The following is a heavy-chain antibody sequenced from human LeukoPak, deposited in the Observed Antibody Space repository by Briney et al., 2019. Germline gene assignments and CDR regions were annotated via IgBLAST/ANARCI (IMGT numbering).Heavy chain of an antibody. CDR2: MNPNSGNT. V-gene: IGHV1-8*01. CDR3: ARVVVVPAATKQYYYGMDV. J-gene: IGHJ6*02. Sequence: ASVKVSCKASGYTFTSYDINWVRPATGQGLEWMGWMNPNSGNTGYAQKFQGRVTMTRNTSISTAYMELSSLRSEDTAVYYCARVVVVPAATKQYYYGMDVWGQGTTVTVSS. CDR1: GYTFTSYD. D-gene: IGHD2-2*01.